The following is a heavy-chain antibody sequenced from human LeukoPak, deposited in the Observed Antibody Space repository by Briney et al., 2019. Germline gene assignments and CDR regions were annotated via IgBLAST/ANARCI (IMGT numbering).Heavy chain of an antibody. Sequence: SSETLSLTCTVSGGSISSYYWSWIRQPAGKGLEWIGRIYTSGSTNYNPSLKSRVTMSVDTSKNQFSLKLSSVTAADTAVYYCARAIVVEMATGDAFDIWGQGTMVTVSS. V-gene: IGHV4-4*07. CDR1: GGSISSYY. CDR2: IYTSGST. J-gene: IGHJ3*02. D-gene: IGHD5-24*01. CDR3: ARAIVVEMATGDAFDI.